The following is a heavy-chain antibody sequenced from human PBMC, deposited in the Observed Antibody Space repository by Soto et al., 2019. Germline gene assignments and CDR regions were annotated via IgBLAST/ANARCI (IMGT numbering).Heavy chain of an antibody. V-gene: IGHV4-31*03. D-gene: IGHD4-17*01. CDR1: GGSISSGGYY. CDR3: ARAPQVVYGDHYYMDV. Sequence: QVQLQESGPGLVKPSQTLSLTCTVSGGSISSGGYYWSWIRQHPGKGLEWIGYIYYSGSTYYNPALKSRFTISVDTSKNQFSLKLSSVTAADTAVYYCARAPQVVYGDHYYMDVWGKGTTVTVSS. J-gene: IGHJ6*03. CDR2: IYYSGST.